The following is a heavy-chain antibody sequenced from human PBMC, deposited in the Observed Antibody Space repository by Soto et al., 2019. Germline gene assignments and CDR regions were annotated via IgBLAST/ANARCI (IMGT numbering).Heavy chain of an antibody. CDR1: GFTFSSYG. Sequence: QVQLVESGGGVVQPGRSLRLSCAASGFTFSSYGMHWVRQAPGKGLEWVAVISYDGSNKYYADSVKGRFTISRDNSKNPLYLQMNSLRAEDTAVYYCAKVRSGAAARPLHYYNGIDVWGQGTTVTASS. CDR2: ISYDGSNK. CDR3: AKVRSGAAARPLHYYNGIDV. J-gene: IGHJ6*02. V-gene: IGHV3-30*18. D-gene: IGHD6-13*01.